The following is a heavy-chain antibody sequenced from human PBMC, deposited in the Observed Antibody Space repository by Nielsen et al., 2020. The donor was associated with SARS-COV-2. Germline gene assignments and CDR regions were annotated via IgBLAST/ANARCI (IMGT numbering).Heavy chain of an antibody. CDR2: IYSGGSST. CDR3: ARTGGSYYGENWFDP. J-gene: IGHJ5*02. CDR1: GFTFSSYA. Sequence: GESLKISCAASGFTFSSYAMSWVRQAPGKGLEWVSVIYSGGSSTYYADSVKGRFTISRDNSKNTLYLQMNSLRDEDTAVYYCARTGGSYYGENWFDPWGQGTLVTVSS. V-gene: IGHV3-23*03. D-gene: IGHD1-26*01.